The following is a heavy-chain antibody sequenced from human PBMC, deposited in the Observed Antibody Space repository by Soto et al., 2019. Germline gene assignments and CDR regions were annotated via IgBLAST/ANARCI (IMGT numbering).Heavy chain of an antibody. CDR2: ISAYNGNT. J-gene: IGHJ3*02. D-gene: IGHD2-21*02. V-gene: IGHV1-18*01. CDR3: ARDLEVTPMAFDI. Sequence: ASVKVSCKASGYTFTSYGISWVRQAPGQGLEWMGWISAYNGNTNYAQKLQGRVTMNTDTSTSTAYMELRSLRSDNTAVYYCARDLEVTPMAFDIWGQGTMVTVSS. CDR1: GYTFTSYG.